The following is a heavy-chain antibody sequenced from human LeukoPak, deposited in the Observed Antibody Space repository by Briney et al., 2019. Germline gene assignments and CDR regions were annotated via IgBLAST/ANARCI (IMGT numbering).Heavy chain of an antibody. Sequence: PGGSLRLSCAASGFTFSSYSMNWVRQAPGKGLEWVSYISSSSSTIYYADSVKGRFTISRDNSKNTLYLQMNSLRAEDTAVYYCAKCWDSSGWYYFDYWGQGTLVTVSS. D-gene: IGHD6-19*01. V-gene: IGHV3-48*01. CDR1: GFTFSSYS. J-gene: IGHJ4*02. CDR3: AKCWDSSGWYYFDY. CDR2: ISSSSSTI.